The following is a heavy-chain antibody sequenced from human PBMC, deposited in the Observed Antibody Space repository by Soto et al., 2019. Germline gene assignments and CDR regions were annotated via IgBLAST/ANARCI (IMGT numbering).Heavy chain of an antibody. J-gene: IGHJ4*02. D-gene: IGHD1-26*01. V-gene: IGHV3-30-3*01. CDR1: GFTFSSYA. CDR3: ARDSIVGATPHY. CDR2: ISYDGSNK. Sequence: QVQLVESGGGVVQPGRSLRLSCAASGFTFSSYAMHWVRQAPGKGLEWVAVISYDGSNKYYADSVKGRFTISRDNSKNTLYLQMNSLRAEDAAVYYCARDSIVGATPHYWGQGTLVTVSS.